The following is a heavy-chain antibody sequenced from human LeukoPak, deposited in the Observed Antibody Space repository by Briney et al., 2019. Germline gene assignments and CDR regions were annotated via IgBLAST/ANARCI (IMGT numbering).Heavy chain of an antibody. CDR3: ARVGWYGDYYFDY. Sequence: PSETLSLTCTVSGGSISSYYWSWIRQPPGKGLEWIGYIYYSGSTNYNPSLKSRVTISVDTSKNQFSLKLSSVTAADTAVYYCARVGWYGDYYFDYWGQGTLVTVSS. J-gene: IGHJ4*02. CDR1: GGSISSYY. D-gene: IGHD4-17*01. V-gene: IGHV4-59*01. CDR2: IYYSGST.